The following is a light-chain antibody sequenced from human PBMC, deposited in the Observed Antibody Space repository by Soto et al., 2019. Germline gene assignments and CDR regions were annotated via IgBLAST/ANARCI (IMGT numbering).Light chain of an antibody. J-gene: IGLJ7*01. CDR1: SSDVGGYYS. Sequence: QSALTQPASVSGSPGQSITISCTGSSSDVGGYYSVSWYQQHPGKAPKVIIYDVSYRPSGVSNRFSGSKSGNTASLSISGLQNEDEANYYCSSYSSNATRVFGGGTQLTVL. V-gene: IGLV2-14*03. CDR3: SSYSSNATRV. CDR2: DVS.